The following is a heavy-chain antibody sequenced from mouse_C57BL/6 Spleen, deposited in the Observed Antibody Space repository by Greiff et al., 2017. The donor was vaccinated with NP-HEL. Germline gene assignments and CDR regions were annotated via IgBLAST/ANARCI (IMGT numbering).Heavy chain of an antibody. CDR1: GFTFSSYA. J-gene: IGHJ3*01. CDR3: ARDGGYSFAY. CDR2: ISDGGSYT. V-gene: IGHV5-4*01. Sequence: DVKLVESGGGLVKPGGSLKLSCAASGFTFSSYAMSWVRQTPEKRLEWVATISDGGSYTYYPDNVKGRFTISRDNAKNNLYLQMSHLKSEDTAMYYCARDGGYSFAYWGQGTLVTVSA. D-gene: IGHD2-3*01.